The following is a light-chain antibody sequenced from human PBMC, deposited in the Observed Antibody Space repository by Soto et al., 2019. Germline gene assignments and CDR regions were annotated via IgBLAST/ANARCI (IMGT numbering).Light chain of an antibody. J-gene: IGLJ3*02. V-gene: IGLV1-47*02. CDR2: NNN. CDR3: AAWDDSLSSPV. Sequence: QSVLTQPPSVSGTPGQRVTISCSGSSSNIGRNHVYWYQQLPGTAPKVLIYNNNQRPSGVPDRFSGSKSGTSASLAISGLRSEDEADYHCAAWDDSLSSPVFGGGTKVTVL. CDR1: SSNIGRNH.